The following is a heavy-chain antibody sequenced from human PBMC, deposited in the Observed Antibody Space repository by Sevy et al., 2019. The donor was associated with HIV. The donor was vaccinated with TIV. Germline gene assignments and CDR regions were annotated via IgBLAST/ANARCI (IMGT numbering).Heavy chain of an antibody. CDR1: GGTFSSYA. J-gene: IGHJ4*02. D-gene: IGHD2-15*01. CDR3: ARQYCSGGSCYFLFDY. CDR2: IIPIFGTA. V-gene: IGHV1-69*13. Sequence: ASVKVSCKASGGTFSSYAISWVRQAPGQGLEWMGGIIPIFGTANYTQKFQGRVTITADESTSTSYMQLSSLRSEDTAVYYCARQYCSGGSCYFLFDYWGQGTLVTVSS.